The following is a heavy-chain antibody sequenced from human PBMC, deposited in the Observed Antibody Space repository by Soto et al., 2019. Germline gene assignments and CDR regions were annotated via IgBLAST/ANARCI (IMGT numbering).Heavy chain of an antibody. Sequence: ASVKVSCTASGYTFTSYGISWVRQAPGQGLEWMGWISAYNGNTNYAQKLQGRVTMTTDTSTSTAYMELRSLRSDDTAVYYCARGSLRQGSGDFFDYWGQGTLVTVSS. CDR1: GYTFTSYG. D-gene: IGHD3-16*01. J-gene: IGHJ4*02. V-gene: IGHV1-18*01. CDR2: ISAYNGNT. CDR3: ARGSLRQGSGDFFDY.